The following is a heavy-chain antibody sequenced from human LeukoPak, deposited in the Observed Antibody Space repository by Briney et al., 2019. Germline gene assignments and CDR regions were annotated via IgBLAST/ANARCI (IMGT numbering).Heavy chain of an antibody. CDR2: ISYDGSNK. V-gene: IGHV3-30*03. J-gene: IGHJ4*02. D-gene: IGHD1-14*01. Sequence: GGSLRLSCAASAFTFSSYGMHWVRQAPGKGLEWVAVISYDGSNKYYADSVKGRFTISRDNSKNTLYLQMNNLRAEDTAMYFCARGGVNPVDHWGQGTLVTVSS. CDR3: ARGGVNPVDH. CDR1: AFTFSSYG.